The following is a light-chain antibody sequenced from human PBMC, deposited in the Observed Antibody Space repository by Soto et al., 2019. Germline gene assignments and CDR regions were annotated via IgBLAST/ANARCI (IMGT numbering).Light chain of an antibody. V-gene: IGLV2-14*03. CDR2: DVT. CDR1: SGDIDTYDF. J-gene: IGLJ1*01. Sequence: QSALTQPAAVSGSPGQSITISCTGTSGDIDTYDFVSWYQVHPGKAPKLMIYDVTYRPSGVSDRFTGSRSDNAASLTISGLQPEYEAVYYCNSYTTNIASVFGTGTEVTVL. CDR3: NSYTTNIASV.